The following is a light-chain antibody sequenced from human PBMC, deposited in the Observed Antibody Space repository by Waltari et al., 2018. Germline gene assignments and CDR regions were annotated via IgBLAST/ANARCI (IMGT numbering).Light chain of an antibody. CDR3: QQYYTTPKT. CDR2: WAS. Sequence: DIVMTQSPDSLAVSLGERATINCQSSQSVSYISNNKNYLAWYQQKPGQPPRLLIYWASTRESGVPDRFSGSGSGTDFTLTISSLQAEDVAVYYCQQYYTTPKTFGQGTKVEIK. V-gene: IGKV4-1*01. CDR1: QSVSYISNNKNY. J-gene: IGKJ1*01.